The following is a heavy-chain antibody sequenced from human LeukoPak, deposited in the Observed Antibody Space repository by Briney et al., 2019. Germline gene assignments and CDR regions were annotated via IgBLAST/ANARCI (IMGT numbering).Heavy chain of an antibody. CDR3: ARSLHNWNDGIDYYYYYMGV. J-gene: IGHJ6*03. D-gene: IGHD1-20*01. Sequence: SVKVSCKASAGTFSNYAVNWVRQAPGQGLEWMGWIIPVLGTANYAQRFQGRVTITADKSTTTTYMKLNSLRSEDTAVYYCARSLHNWNDGIDYYYYYMGVWGKGTTVTVSS. CDR1: AGTFSNYA. CDR2: IIPVLGTA. V-gene: IGHV1-69*04.